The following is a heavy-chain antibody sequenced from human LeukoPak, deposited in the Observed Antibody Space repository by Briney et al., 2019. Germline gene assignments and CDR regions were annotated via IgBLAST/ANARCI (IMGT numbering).Heavy chain of an antibody. D-gene: IGHD2-2*01. CDR3: ARALPRSSSWYTGFDY. CDR1: GFTFSAYA. J-gene: IGHJ4*02. V-gene: IGHV3-23*05. Sequence: GGSLRLSCEASGFTFSAYAMTWVRQAPGKGLEWVSSIGSDNKPHYSESVKGRFAISRDNSKSMLFLQLNSLRAEDTALYYCARALPRSSSWYTGFDYWGQGTLVTVSS. CDR2: IGSDNKP.